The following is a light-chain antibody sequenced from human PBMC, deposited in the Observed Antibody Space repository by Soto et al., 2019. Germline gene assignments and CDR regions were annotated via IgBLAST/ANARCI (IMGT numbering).Light chain of an antibody. CDR2: EGS. J-gene: IGLJ3*02. Sequence: QSALTQPASVSGSPGQSITISCTGTSSDVGSDNLVSWYQQHPGKAPKLMIYEGSKRPSGVSNRFSGSKSGNTASLTISGLQAEDEADYYCQSYDSNLSGWVFGGGTKLTVL. CDR3: QSYDSNLSGWV. V-gene: IGLV2-23*01. CDR1: SSDVGSDNL.